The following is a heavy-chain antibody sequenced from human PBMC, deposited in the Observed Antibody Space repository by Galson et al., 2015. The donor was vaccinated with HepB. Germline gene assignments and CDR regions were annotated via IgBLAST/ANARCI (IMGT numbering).Heavy chain of an antibody. J-gene: IGHJ4*02. V-gene: IGHV3-49*04. CDR2: IRSKAYGGTT. D-gene: IGHD3-3*01. Sequence: SLRLSCAASGFTFSSYTMNWVRQAPGKGLEWVGFIRSKAYGGTTEYAASVKGRFTISRDDSKSIAYLQMNSLKTEDTAVYYCTRGRPTPVADFWSGYPFDYWGQGTLVTVSS. CDR1: GFTFSSYT. CDR3: TRGRPTPVADFWSGYPFDY.